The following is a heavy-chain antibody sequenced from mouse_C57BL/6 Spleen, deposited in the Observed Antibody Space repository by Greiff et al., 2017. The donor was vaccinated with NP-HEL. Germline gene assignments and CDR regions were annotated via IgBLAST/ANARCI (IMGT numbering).Heavy chain of an antibody. Sequence: QVTLKVSGAELVKPGASVKISCKASGYAFSSYWMNWVKQRPGKGLEWIGQIYPGDGDTNYNGKFKGKATLTADKSSSTAYMQLSSLTSEDSAVYFCARGGYYGSSPYFDYWGQGTTLTVSS. V-gene: IGHV1-80*01. CDR1: GYAFSSYW. CDR3: ARGGYYGSSPYFDY. D-gene: IGHD1-1*01. CDR2: IYPGDGDT. J-gene: IGHJ2*01.